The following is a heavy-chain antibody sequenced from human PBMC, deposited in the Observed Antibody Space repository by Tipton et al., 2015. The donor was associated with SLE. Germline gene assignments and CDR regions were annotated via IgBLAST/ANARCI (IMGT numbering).Heavy chain of an antibody. CDR3: ARPPTA. D-gene: IGHD4-11*01. J-gene: IGHJ5*02. CDR2: IYYSGST. V-gene: IGHV4-61*01. CDR1: GGSISSSSYY. Sequence: TLSLTCTVSGGSISSSSYYWSWIRQPPGKGLEWIGYIYYSGSTNYNPSLKSRVTISVDTSKNQFSLKLSSVTAADTAVYYCARPPTAWGQGTLVTVSS.